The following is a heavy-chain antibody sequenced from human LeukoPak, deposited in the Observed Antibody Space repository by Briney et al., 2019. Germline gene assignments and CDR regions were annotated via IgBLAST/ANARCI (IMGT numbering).Heavy chain of an antibody. CDR3: ARGSSGGYPNWFDP. Sequence: PSQTLSLTCAVSGGSISSGGYSWSWIRQPPGKGLEWIGYIYHSGSTYYNPSLKSRVTISVDRSKNQFSLKLSSVTPADTAVYYXARGSSGGYPNWFDPWGQGTLVTVSS. CDR2: IYHSGST. CDR1: GGSISSGGYS. J-gene: IGHJ5*02. V-gene: IGHV4-30-2*01. D-gene: IGHD2-15*01.